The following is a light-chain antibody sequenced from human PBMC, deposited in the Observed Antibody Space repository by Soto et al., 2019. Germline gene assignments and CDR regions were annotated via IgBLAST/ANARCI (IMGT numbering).Light chain of an antibody. CDR1: TGAVTSGHY. V-gene: IGLV7-43*01. CDR2: STD. J-gene: IGLJ2*01. Sequence: QTVVTQEPSLTVSPGGTVTPTCASSTGAVTSGHYANWLQQKPGQAPRALIYSTDTKHSWTPARFSGSLLGGKAALTLSGVRPEDEADYYCLLYYGGAVIFGGGTKLTVL. CDR3: LLYYGGAVI.